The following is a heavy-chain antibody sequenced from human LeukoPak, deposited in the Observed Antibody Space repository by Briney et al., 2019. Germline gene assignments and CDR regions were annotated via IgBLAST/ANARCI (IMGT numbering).Heavy chain of an antibody. CDR1: GGSISSYY. D-gene: IGHD5-18*01. J-gene: IGHJ3*02. Sequence: SETLSLTCTVSGGSISSYYWSWIRQPPGKGLEWIAYIDYGGSTTYNPSLKSRVTISVDTSRNQFSLKLSSVTAADTAVYYCARSRSGYSYDHAAFDIWGQGTMVTVSS. CDR3: ARSRSGYSYDHAAFDI. CDR2: IDYGGST. V-gene: IGHV4-59*01.